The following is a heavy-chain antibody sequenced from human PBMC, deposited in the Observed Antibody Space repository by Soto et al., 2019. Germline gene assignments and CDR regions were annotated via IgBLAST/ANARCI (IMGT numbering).Heavy chain of an antibody. Sequence: QVQLVQSGAEVKKPGASVKVSCKASGYIFTSYGISWVRQAPGQGLEWMGWISAYNGNTNYAQKLQGRVTMTTDTSTSTAYMELSGLRSDDTAVYCCAKDRYQQLVPYGIDVWGQGTTVTVSS. CDR1: GYIFTSYG. D-gene: IGHD6-13*01. V-gene: IGHV1-18*01. J-gene: IGHJ6*02. CDR2: ISAYNGNT. CDR3: AKDRYQQLVPYGIDV.